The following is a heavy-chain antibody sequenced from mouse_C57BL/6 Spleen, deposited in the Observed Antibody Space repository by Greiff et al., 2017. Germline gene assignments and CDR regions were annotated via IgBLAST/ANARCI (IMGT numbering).Heavy chain of an antibody. Sequence: EVQLQQSGPGLAKPSQTLSLTCSVTGYSITSAYWNWIRKFPGNKLEYMGYISYSGSTYYNPTLKSRISITRDTSKNQYYLQLNSVTTEDTATYYCARWGNYDAMDYWGQGTAVTVSS. J-gene: IGHJ4*01. V-gene: IGHV3-8*01. CDR2: ISYSGST. CDR3: ARWGNYDAMDY. CDR1: GYSITSAY. D-gene: IGHD2-1*01.